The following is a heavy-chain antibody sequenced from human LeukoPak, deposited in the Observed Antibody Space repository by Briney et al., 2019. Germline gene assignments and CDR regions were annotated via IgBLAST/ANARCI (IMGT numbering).Heavy chain of an antibody. D-gene: IGHD3-22*01. CDR1: GFTFSSYA. CDR2: ISYDGSNK. CDR3: ARDGPSSGHYYFDY. J-gene: IGHJ4*02. V-gene: IGHV3-30-3*01. Sequence: QPGRSLRLSCAASGFTFSSYAMHWVRQAPGKGLEWVAVISYDGSNKYYADSVKGRFTISRDNSKNTLYLQMNSLRAEDTAVYYCARDGPSSGHYYFDYWGQGTLVTVSS.